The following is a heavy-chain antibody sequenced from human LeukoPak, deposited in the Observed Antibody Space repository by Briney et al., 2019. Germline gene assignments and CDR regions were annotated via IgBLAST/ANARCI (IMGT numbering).Heavy chain of an antibody. CDR2: INPNSGGT. V-gene: IGHV1-2*02. D-gene: IGHD1-26*01. Sequence: ASVKVSCKASGYTFTGYYMHWVRQAPGQGLEWMGWINPNSGGTNYAQKFQGRVTMTRDTSISTAYMELSRLRSDDTAVYYCARDLSSGSYQYYYYMDVWGKGTTVTVSS. J-gene: IGHJ6*03. CDR1: GYTFTGYY. CDR3: ARDLSSGSYQYYYYMDV.